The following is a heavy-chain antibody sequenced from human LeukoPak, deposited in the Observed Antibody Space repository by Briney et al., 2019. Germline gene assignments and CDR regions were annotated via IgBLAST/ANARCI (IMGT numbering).Heavy chain of an antibody. V-gene: IGHV3-74*01. Sequence: GGSLRLTCAASGFTFSSYWMHWVRQAPGKGLVWISRINSDGSSTSYADSVKGRFTISRDNAKNTLYLQMNSLRAEDTAVYYCASDRRAVAGTGPFDYWGQGTLVTVSS. CDR1: GFTFSSYW. D-gene: IGHD6-19*01. J-gene: IGHJ4*02. CDR3: ASDRRAVAGTGPFDY. CDR2: INSDGSST.